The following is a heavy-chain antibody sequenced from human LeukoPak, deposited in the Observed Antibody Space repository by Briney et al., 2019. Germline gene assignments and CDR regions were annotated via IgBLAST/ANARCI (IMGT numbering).Heavy chain of an antibody. V-gene: IGHV1-2*06. J-gene: IGHJ4*02. CDR2: INCNSGVT. D-gene: IGHD7-27*01. CDR3: ARDLSSTSNWEFDY. Sequence: ASVKVSCKASGYTFIGYFLHWVRQAPGQGPEWMGRINCNSGVTEYGHNFQGRVTMTRDTSINTAYMEVTRLIADVTAIYYCARDLSSTSNWEFDYWGPGTLVTVSS. CDR1: GYTFIGYF.